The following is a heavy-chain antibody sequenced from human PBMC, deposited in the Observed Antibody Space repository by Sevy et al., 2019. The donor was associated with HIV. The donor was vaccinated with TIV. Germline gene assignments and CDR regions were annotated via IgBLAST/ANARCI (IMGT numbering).Heavy chain of an antibody. J-gene: IGHJ6*02. CDR2: ISSNGGST. Sequence: GGSLRLSCAASGFTFSSYAMHWVRQAPGKGLEYVSAISSNGGSTYYADSVKGRFTISRDNSKKTLYLQMGSLRAEDMAVYYCARSPGYYYDSSGYQPYYYYGMDVWGQGTTVTVSS. D-gene: IGHD3-22*01. CDR3: ARSPGYYYDSSGYQPYYYYGMDV. V-gene: IGHV3-64*02. CDR1: GFTFSSYA.